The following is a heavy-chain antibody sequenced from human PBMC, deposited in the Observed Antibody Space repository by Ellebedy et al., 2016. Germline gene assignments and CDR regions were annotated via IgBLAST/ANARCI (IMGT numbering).Heavy chain of an antibody. J-gene: IGHJ3*02. CDR1: GFKFNIYS. CDR2: ISTSNTYI. D-gene: IGHD1-7*01. Sequence: GGSLRLSXAASGFKFNIYSMSWVRQAPGKGLEWVSSISTSNTYIKYADSVKGRFTISRDNARNSLYLQMNSLRAEETAMYFCTRGANYTFDIWGQGTMVTVSS. V-gene: IGHV3-21*01. CDR3: TRGANYTFDI.